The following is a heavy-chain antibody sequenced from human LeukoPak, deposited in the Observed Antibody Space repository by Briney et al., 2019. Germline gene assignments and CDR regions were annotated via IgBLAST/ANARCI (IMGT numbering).Heavy chain of an antibody. V-gene: IGHV4-34*01. CDR3: ARGRLYYGSGSYYDY. CDR1: GGSFSGYY. J-gene: IGHJ4*02. D-gene: IGHD3-10*01. Sequence: PSETLSLTCAVYGGSFSGYYWSWIRQPPGKGLEWIGEINHSGSTNYNPSLKSRVTISVGTSKNQFSLKLSSVTAADTAVYYCARGRLYYGSGSYYDYWGQGTLVTVSS. CDR2: INHSGST.